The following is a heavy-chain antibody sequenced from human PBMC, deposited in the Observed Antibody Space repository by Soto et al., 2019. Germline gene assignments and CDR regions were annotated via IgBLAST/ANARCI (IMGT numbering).Heavy chain of an antibody. Sequence: QVQLVQSGAEVKRPGATVKVSCKASGYIVTRSGINWLRQAPGQGLEWMGCISEYGDSNYSEKLQDRVSLTTDTYTNTAYRELRSLGSDDTGVYYCARGGGAYDVWGQGTRITVSS. V-gene: IGHV1-18*01. CDR3: ARGGGAYDV. CDR2: ISEYGDS. J-gene: IGHJ3*01. CDR1: GYIVTRSG.